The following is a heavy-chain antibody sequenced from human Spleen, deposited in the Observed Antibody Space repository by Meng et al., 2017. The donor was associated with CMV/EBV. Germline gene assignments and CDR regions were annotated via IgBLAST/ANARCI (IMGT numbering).Heavy chain of an antibody. J-gene: IGHJ3*02. D-gene: IGHD6-19*01. CDR3: ARMNERYSSGWYKSHYSGAFDI. Sequence: GSLRLSCTVFGDSISSRPYYWGWIRQPPGKGLEWIGSVYYSGNTYYNPSLKSRVTISVDTSKNQFSLKLSSVTAADTPVYYCARMNERYSSGWYKSHYSGAFDIWGQGTMVTVSS. CDR1: GDSISSRPYY. CDR2: VYYSGNT. V-gene: IGHV4-39*07.